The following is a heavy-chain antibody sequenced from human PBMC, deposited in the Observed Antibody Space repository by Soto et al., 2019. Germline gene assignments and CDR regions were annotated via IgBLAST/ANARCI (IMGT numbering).Heavy chain of an antibody. V-gene: IGHV1-18*01. CDR2: ISAYDGNT. CDR1: GYTFTSYG. J-gene: IGHJ5*02. Sequence: ASVKVSCKASGYTFTSYGISWVRQAPGQGLEWMGWISAYDGNTNYAQKLQGRFTMTTDTSTSTAYMELRSMRSYDTAVYYCARTGLRYFGWLLSGQNWFDPWGQGTLVTVSS. CDR3: ARTGLRYFGWLLSGQNWFDP. D-gene: IGHD3-9*01.